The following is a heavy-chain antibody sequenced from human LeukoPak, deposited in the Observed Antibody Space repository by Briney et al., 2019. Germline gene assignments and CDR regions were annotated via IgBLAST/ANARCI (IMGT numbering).Heavy chain of an antibody. J-gene: IGHJ4*02. CDR1: GFTFSSYS. Sequence: GGSLRLSCAASGFTFSSYSMNWVRQAPGKGLEWVSSISSSSSYIYYADSVKGRFTISRDNAKNSLYLQMNSLRAEDTAVYYCARDLGTTVVKGDFDYWGQGTLVTVSS. D-gene: IGHD4-23*01. V-gene: IGHV3-21*01. CDR3: ARDLGTTVVKGDFDY. CDR2: ISSSSSYI.